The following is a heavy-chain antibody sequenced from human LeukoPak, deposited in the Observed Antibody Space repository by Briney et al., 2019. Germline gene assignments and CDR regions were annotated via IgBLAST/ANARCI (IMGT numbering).Heavy chain of an antibody. CDR2: ISGSGGTT. V-gene: IGHV3-23*01. Sequence: PGGSLRLSCAASGFTFDNYAMSWVRQAPGKGLEWVSAISGSGGTTYYADSVKGRFTISRDDSENTLYLQMTSLRDEDTAVYYCAKDSTWYLVDGFDPWGQGTLVTVSS. CDR1: GFTFDNYA. CDR3: AKDSTWYLVDGFDP. J-gene: IGHJ5*02. D-gene: IGHD6-13*01.